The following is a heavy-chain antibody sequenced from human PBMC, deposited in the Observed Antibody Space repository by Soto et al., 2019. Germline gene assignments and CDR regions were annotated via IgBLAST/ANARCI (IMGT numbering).Heavy chain of an antibody. CDR3: ARMCYYGSGTYYNEGNF. Sequence: SETLSLTCAVSGGSISNNHWWSWVRQPPGKGLEWIGEIYQSGSTNYNPSLESRITISIDKSKNQFSLKLTSVTAADTAVYFCARMCYYGSGTYYNEGNFWGQGTLVTVSS. J-gene: IGHJ4*02. D-gene: IGHD3-10*01. CDR2: IYQSGST. CDR1: GGSISNNHW. V-gene: IGHV4-4*02.